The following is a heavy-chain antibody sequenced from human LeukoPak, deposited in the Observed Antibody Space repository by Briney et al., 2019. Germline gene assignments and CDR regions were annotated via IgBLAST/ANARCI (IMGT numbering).Heavy chain of an antibody. D-gene: IGHD3-22*01. Sequence: GGSLTLPCQASGFTFYMYAMSWVRQAPGKGLEWVASVCGTAGCTFYPDSVKGRFTISRDNSKNVLYLRMNSLTAEDTAIYYCAKDRPNFHENSGHYYRRDGDSWGQGTLVTVSS. CDR1: GFTFYMYA. CDR3: AKDRPNFHENSGHYYRRDGDS. CDR2: VCGTAGCT. V-gene: IGHV3-23*01. J-gene: IGHJ5*01.